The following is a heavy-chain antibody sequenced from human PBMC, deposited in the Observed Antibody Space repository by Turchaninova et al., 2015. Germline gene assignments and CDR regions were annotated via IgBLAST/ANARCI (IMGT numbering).Heavy chain of an antibody. Sequence: SWGGLVQPGGSLRLSCVTSGFVFSDYEFNWVRQAPGKGLEWVSWINANGRIIYYTDSVKGRFTVSRDDAHNSLYLEMNSLRAEDTAVYYWARDSPDTITNDYWGQGTLVTVSS. V-gene: IGHV3-48*03. D-gene: IGHD4-11*01. CDR2: INANGRII. J-gene: IGHJ4*02. CDR1: GFVFSDYE. CDR3: ARDSPDTITNDY.